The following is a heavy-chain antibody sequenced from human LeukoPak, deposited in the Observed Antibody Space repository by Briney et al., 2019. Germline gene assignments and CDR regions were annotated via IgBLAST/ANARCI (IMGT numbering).Heavy chain of an antibody. D-gene: IGHD3-3*01. CDR3: ARDGGYYDFWSGYYTGGYYYYYYGMDV. Sequence: GGSLRLSCAASGFTFSDYYMSWIRQAPGKGLEWVSYISSSGSTIYYADSVKGRFTISRDNAKNSLYLQMNSLRAEDTAVYYCARDGGYYDFWSGYYTGGYYYYYYGMDVWGQGTTVIVSS. J-gene: IGHJ6*02. V-gene: IGHV3-11*01. CDR2: ISSSGSTI. CDR1: GFTFSDYY.